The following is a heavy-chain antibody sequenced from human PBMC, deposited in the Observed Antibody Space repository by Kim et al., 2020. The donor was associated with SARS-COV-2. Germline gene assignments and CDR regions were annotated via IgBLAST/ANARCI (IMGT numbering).Heavy chain of an antibody. J-gene: IGHJ5*02. CDR2: IKQDGSEK. CDR3: ARETVLTHVGGAFDP. Sequence: GGSLRLSCAASGFTFSSYWMSWVRQAPGKGLEWVANIKQDGSEKYYVDSVKGRFTISRDNAKNSLYLQMNSLRAEDTAVYYCARETVLTHVGGAFDPWGQGTLVTVSS. D-gene: IGHD2-21*02. V-gene: IGHV3-7*05. CDR1: GFTFSSYW.